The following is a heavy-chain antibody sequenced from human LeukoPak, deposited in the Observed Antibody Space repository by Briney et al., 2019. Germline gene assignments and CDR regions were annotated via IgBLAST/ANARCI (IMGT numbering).Heavy chain of an antibody. CDR1: EFPFRNYA. J-gene: IGHJ4*02. CDR3: AKGSSSSRPYYFDD. V-gene: IGHV3-23*01. D-gene: IGHD6-6*01. Sequence: SGGSLRLSCTASEFPFRNYAMSWVRQAPGKGLEWVSAITDSGGNTYHADSVKGRFTISRDNSKNTLFLQMNSLRVEDTAVYYCAKGSSSSRPYYFDDWGQGALVTVSS. CDR2: ITDSGGNT.